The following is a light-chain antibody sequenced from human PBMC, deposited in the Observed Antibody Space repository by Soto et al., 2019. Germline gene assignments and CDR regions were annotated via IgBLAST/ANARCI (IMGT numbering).Light chain of an antibody. CDR2: WAS. Sequence: DIVMTQSPDSLAVSLGERATINCKSSQSVLYSSNNKNYLAWYQQKPGQPPKLLIYWASTRESGVPDRFSGSGSGTEFTLTINSRQAEDVSVYYCQQYYGTPYTFGQGTKLEIK. CDR3: QQYYGTPYT. CDR1: QSVLYSSNNKNY. V-gene: IGKV4-1*01. J-gene: IGKJ2*01.